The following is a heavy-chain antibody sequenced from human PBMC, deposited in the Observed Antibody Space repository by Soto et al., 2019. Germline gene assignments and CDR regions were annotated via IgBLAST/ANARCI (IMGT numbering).Heavy chain of an antibody. Sequence: QVQLVESGGGVVQPGGSLRLSCAASGFIFSNYGMQWFRQAPGKGLEWVAVVSWDGKAQYYADSVKGRFTISRDNSGDTLSLQMNSLRPDDTAVYYCVKAATVQAAHHFDYWGQGTLVTVSS. V-gene: IGHV3-30*18. D-gene: IGHD2-2*01. CDR1: GFIFSNYG. CDR3: VKAATVQAAHHFDY. CDR2: VSWDGKAQ. J-gene: IGHJ4*02.